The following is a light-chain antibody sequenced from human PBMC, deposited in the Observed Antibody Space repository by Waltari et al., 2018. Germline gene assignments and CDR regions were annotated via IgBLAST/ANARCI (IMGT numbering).Light chain of an antibody. CDR2: EVT. Sequence: QSALTQPASVSGSPGQSITISCTGTSSDVGGYNYASWYQQHPGNVPKLMIFEVTNRPSGVSNRFSGSKSGNTASLTISGLQAEDEADYYCCSYTSSHTVVFGGGTKLTVL. J-gene: IGLJ2*01. CDR1: SSDVGGYNY. V-gene: IGLV2-14*01. CDR3: CSYTSSHTVV.